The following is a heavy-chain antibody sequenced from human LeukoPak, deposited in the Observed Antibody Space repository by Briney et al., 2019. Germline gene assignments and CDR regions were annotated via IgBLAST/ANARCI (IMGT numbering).Heavy chain of an antibody. CDR2: INPSGSST. J-gene: IGHJ5*02. V-gene: IGHV1-46*01. CDR3: ARDNSIADRGWWFDP. Sequence: ASVRVSCKASGYIFTNHYMHWVRQAPGQGLEWMGLINPSGSSTLYAEKFRGRIIMTRDMSTATDYMELSSLRSEDTAVYYCARDNSIADRGWWFDPWGQGTLVTVSS. CDR1: GYIFTNHY. D-gene: IGHD4-23*01.